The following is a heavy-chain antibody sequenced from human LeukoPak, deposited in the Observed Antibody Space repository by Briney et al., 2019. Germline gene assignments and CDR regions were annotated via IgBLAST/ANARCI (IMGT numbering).Heavy chain of an antibody. CDR1: GFTFSSYW. CDR3: ARDPYDSSWGLCYFDY. V-gene: IGHV3-7*04. D-gene: IGHD3-22*01. J-gene: IGHJ4*02. CDR2: IKQDGSDK. Sequence: GGSLRLSCAASGFTFSSYWMSWVRQAPGKGLERVANIKQDGSDKYYVDSVKGRFTISRDNAKNSLYLQMNSLRAEDTAVYYCARDPYDSSWGLCYFDYWGQGNLVTVSS.